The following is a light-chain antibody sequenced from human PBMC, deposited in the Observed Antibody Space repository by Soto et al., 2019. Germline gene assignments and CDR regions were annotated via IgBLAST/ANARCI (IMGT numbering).Light chain of an antibody. CDR2: DAF. CDR1: QSVGSK. V-gene: IGKV3-15*01. J-gene: IGKJ4*01. CDR3: QQYNNWPPLT. Sequence: EVVMTQSPATLSVSPGERATLSCRASQSVGSKLAWYQQKPGQAPRLLIFDAFTRATGIPARFSGSGSGTEFTLFISSLQSEDFAVYYCQQYNNWPPLTFVGWTKVEI.